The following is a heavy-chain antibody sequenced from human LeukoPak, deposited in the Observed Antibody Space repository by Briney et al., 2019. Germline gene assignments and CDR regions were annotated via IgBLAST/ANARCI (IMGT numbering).Heavy chain of an antibody. J-gene: IGHJ4*02. CDR3: AKPHFDD. V-gene: IGHV3-30*04. CDR1: GFTFSSYA. CDR2: ISYDGSNK. Sequence: GGSLRLSCAASGFTFSSYAMHWVRQAPGKGLEWVAVISYDGSNKYYADSVKGRFTISRDNSKNTLYLQMNSLRAGDTAVYYCAKPHFDDWGRGTLVTVSS.